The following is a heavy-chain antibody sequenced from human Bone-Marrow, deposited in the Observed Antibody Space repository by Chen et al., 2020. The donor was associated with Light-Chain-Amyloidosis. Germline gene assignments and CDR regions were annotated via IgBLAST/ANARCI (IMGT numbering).Heavy chain of an antibody. V-gene: IGHV3-49*04. Sequence: EVRLGDSGGGLSQTGCPLRTPCTPFGFAVEDPAITWVRQAPGKGLEWVGFIRGKTFGGTAEYAASLRGRITISRDDSSSIVYLEMDSLNAEDTAMYFCSRAHNGYVGYSDYWGQGILVTVSS. CDR3: SRAHNGYVGYSDY. D-gene: IGHD5-12*01. CDR1: GFAVEDPA. J-gene: IGHJ4*02. CDR2: IRGKTFGGTA.